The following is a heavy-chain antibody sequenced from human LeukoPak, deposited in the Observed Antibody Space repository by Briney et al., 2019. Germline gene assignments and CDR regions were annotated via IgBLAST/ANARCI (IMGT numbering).Heavy chain of an antibody. CDR3: ATSEEDYYDSSGYYGGFDY. CDR1: GFTFDDYA. Sequence: GGSLRLSCAASGFTFDDYAMHWVRHAPGKGLEWVSGISWNSGSIGYADSVKGRFTISRDNAKNSLYLQMNSLRAEDTALYYCATSEEDYYDSSGYYGGFDYWGQGTLVTVSS. J-gene: IGHJ4*02. CDR2: ISWNSGSI. V-gene: IGHV3-9*01. D-gene: IGHD3-22*01.